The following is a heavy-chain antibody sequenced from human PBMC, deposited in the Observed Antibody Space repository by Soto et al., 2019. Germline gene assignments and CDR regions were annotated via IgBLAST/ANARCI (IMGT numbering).Heavy chain of an antibody. V-gene: IGHV1-18*04. CDR3: ARLVATVTTSPNDYGMDV. J-gene: IGHJ6*02. CDR2: ISAYNGNT. CDR1: GYTFTSYG. Sequence: ASVKVSCKASGYTFTSYGISWERQAPGQGLEWMGWISAYNGNTYYAQKLQGRVTMTTDTCTSTAYMELRSLRPDHTAVYYCARLVATVTTSPNDYGMDVCGQGTTVTISS. D-gene: IGHD4-4*01.